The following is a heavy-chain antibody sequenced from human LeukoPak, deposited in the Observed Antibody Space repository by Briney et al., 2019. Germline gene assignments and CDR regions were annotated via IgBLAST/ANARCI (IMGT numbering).Heavy chain of an antibody. Sequence: SETLSLTCTFSGGSVSVDYWSWLRHRPGTGLEWDGFICYPCSKSYNPFLRPRLPITAETYKNQFPLKLRSVTAADTAVYYCARGVGAYYMDVWGKGTTVTISS. V-gene: IGHV4-59*08. J-gene: IGHJ6*03. CDR3: ARGVGAYYMDV. CDR2: ICYPCSK. D-gene: IGHD1-26*01. CDR1: GGSVSVDY.